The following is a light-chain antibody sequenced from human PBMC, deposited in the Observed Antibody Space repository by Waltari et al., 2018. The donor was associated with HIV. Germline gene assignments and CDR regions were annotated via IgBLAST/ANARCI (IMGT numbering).Light chain of an antibody. CDR2: DNT. CDR1: SSNIGAGYD. CDR3: QSYPASLTVSLI. Sequence: QSVLTQPPSVSGAPGQRVNISCTGDSSNIGAGYDVHWYQQLPGKAPKLLISDNTNRPSGVPDRFSGSKSGTSASLAITGLRAEDEADYYCQSYPASLTVSLIFGGGTRLTVL. J-gene: IGLJ2*01. V-gene: IGLV1-40*01.